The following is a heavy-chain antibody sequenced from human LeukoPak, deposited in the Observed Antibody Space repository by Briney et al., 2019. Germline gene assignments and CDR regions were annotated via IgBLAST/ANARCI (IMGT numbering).Heavy chain of an antibody. CDR1: GGSISSGGYS. Sequence: PSQTLSLTCTVSGGSISSGGYSWSWIRQHPGKGLEWIGYIYYSGSTYYNPSLKSRVTISVDTSKNQFSLKLSSVTDADTAVYYCARAREQNAFDIWGQGTMVTVSS. J-gene: IGHJ3*02. CDR2: IYYSGST. CDR3: ARAREQNAFDI. V-gene: IGHV4-31*03.